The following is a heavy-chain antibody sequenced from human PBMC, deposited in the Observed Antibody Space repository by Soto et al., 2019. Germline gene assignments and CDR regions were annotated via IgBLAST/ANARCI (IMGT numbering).Heavy chain of an antibody. Sequence: QVQLVQSGAEVKKPGASVKVSCKASGYSFTSVDINWVRQATGQGLEWMGWMNPNNGYTGYAQKFQGRDPRTGNTSVSTPYRELSSLRLEDTAVYYGASFYYYGWGIFVSGGQGTLVTVSS. CDR2: MNPNNGYT. CDR3: ASFYYYGWGIFVS. D-gene: IGHD3-10*01. CDR1: GYSFTSVD. J-gene: IGHJ4*02. V-gene: IGHV1-8*02.